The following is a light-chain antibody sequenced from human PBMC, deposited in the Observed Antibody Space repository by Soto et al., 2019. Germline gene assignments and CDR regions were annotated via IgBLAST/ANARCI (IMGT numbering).Light chain of an antibody. CDR2: DVS. V-gene: IGLV2-11*01. CDR1: SSDVGGYNY. CDR3: CSYAGSYTFPYV. Sequence: SVLTQPRSVCGSPRQSVTISCTGTSSDVGGYNYVSWYQQHPGKAPKLMIYDVSKRPSGVPDRFSGSKSGNTASLTISGLQAEDEADYYCCSYAGSYTFPYVFGTGTKATVL. J-gene: IGLJ1*01.